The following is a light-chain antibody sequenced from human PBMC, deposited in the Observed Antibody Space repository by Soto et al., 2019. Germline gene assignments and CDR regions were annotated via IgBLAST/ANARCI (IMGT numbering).Light chain of an antibody. CDR3: SSYTSNYL. J-gene: IGLJ1*01. Sequence: QYVLTHPASVSWSPGHSITISCTGTSSDVGANNYVSWYQQYPGKAPKLMIYEVSDRPSGVSTRFSGSKSGNTASLTISGLQAEDEADYYCSSYTSNYLFGTGTKVTVL. V-gene: IGLV2-14*01. CDR1: SSDVGANNY. CDR2: EVS.